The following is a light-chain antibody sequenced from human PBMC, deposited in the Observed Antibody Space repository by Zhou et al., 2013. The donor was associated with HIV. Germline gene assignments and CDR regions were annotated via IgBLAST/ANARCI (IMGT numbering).Light chain of an antibody. J-gene: IGKJ1*01. Sequence: EIVMKQSPATLSLSPGERVTLSCRASQSVFSNLAWYQQKPGQAPRLLIYDASSRATGIPGRFSGSGSGTDFTLTISRLEPEDFAVYYCQQYGSSPRTFGQGTKVEIK. CDR1: QSVFSN. V-gene: IGKV3-20*01. CDR2: DAS. CDR3: QQYGSSPRT.